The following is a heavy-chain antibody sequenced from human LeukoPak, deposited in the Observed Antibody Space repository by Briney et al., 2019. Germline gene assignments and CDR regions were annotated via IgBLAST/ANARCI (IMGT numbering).Heavy chain of an antibody. Sequence: ASVKVSCKVSGYTLTELSMHWVRQAPGKGLEWMGGFDPEDGETIYAQKFQGRVTMTRNTSISTAYMELSSLRSEDTAVYYCARGLTRYFDLSNAFDIWGQGTMVTVSS. J-gene: IGHJ3*02. CDR3: ARGLTRYFDLSNAFDI. V-gene: IGHV1-24*01. CDR1: GYTLTELS. CDR2: FDPEDGET. D-gene: IGHD3-9*01.